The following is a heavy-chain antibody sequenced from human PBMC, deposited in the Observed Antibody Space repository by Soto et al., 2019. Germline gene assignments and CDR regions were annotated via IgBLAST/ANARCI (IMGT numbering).Heavy chain of an antibody. Sequence: QLQLQQWGAGLLKPSETLSLTCAVYGGSFSGYYWNWIRQPPGKGLEWIGEINHSGSTNYNPSLKSRVTISVDTSKNQFSLERSSVAAADTAVYYCARGWGSGVFDYWGQGTLVTVSS. CDR2: INHSGST. D-gene: IGHD6-19*01. CDR3: ARGWGSGVFDY. V-gene: IGHV4-34*01. J-gene: IGHJ4*02. CDR1: GGSFSGYY.